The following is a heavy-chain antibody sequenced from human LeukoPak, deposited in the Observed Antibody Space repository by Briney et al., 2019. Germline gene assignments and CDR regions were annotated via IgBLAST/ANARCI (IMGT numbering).Heavy chain of an antibody. Sequence: ASVKVSCKASGYTFTSYAMNWVRQAPGQGLEWMGWINTNTGNPTYAQGFTGRFVFSLDTSVSTAYLQISSLKAEDTAVYYCARGPPRSVSGLFNWFDPWGQGTLVTVSS. V-gene: IGHV7-4-1*02. CDR2: INTNTGNP. CDR3: ARGPPRSVSGLFNWFDP. J-gene: IGHJ5*02. D-gene: IGHD6-19*01. CDR1: GYTFTSYA.